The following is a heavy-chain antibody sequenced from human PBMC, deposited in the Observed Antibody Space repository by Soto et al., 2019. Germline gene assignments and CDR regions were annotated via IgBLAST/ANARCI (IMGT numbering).Heavy chain of an antibody. CDR1: GXSFSGYS. J-gene: IGHJ4*02. Sequence: XTLSLTCAVYGXSFSGYSCSWIRQPPGKGLEWIGEINHSGSTNYNPSLKIRVTISVDTSKNQFSLKLSSVTAADTSVYYCESRRPSRVAARPLYYFDYWGQGTLVTVSS. V-gene: IGHV4-34*01. CDR2: INHSGST. CDR3: ESRRPSRVAARPLYYFDY. D-gene: IGHD6-6*01.